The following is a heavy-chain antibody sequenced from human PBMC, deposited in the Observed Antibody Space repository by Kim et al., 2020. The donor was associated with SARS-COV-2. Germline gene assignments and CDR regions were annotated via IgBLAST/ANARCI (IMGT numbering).Heavy chain of an antibody. CDR1: GFTFSSYG. V-gene: IGHV3-33*01. D-gene: IGHD3-3*01. CDR3: ARDHTIGLLEWLSNHGGYFDY. Sequence: GGSLRLSCAASGFTFSSYGMHWVRQAPGKGLEWVAVIWYDGSNKYYADSVKGRFTISRDNSKNTLYLQMNSLRAEDTAVYYCARDHTIGLLEWLSNHGGYFDYWGQGTLVTVSS. J-gene: IGHJ4*02. CDR2: IWYDGSNK.